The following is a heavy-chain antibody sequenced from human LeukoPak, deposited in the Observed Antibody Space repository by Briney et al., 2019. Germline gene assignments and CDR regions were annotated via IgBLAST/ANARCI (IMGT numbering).Heavy chain of an antibody. J-gene: IGHJ5*02. V-gene: IGHV1-69*13. Sequence: VASVKVSCKASGGTFSSYAISWVRQAPGQGLEWMGGIIPIFGTANYAQKFQGRVTITADESTSTAYMELSSLRSEDTAVYYCAVIVVVPAANSTNWFDPWGQGTLVTVSS. CDR2: IIPIFGTA. D-gene: IGHD2-2*01. CDR1: GGTFSSYA. CDR3: AVIVVVPAANSTNWFDP.